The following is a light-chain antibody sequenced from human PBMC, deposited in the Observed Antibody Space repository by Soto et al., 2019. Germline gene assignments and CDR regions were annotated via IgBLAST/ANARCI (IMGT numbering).Light chain of an antibody. CDR1: KLGDKY. Sequence: SYELTQPPSVSVSPGQTASITCSGDKLGDKYACWYQQKPGQSPVLVIYQDSKRPSGIPERFSGSNSGNTATLTISGTQAMVEADYYRQAWDSSTASVFGTGTKLTVL. CDR3: QAWDSSTASV. CDR2: QDS. V-gene: IGLV3-1*01. J-gene: IGLJ1*01.